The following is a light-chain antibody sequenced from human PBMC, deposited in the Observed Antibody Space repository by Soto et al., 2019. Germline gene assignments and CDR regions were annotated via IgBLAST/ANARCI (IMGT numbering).Light chain of an antibody. CDR3: QQYNTYLST. J-gene: IGKJ2*01. Sequence: DIQMTQSPSTLSASVGDRVTITCRASQTISPWLAWYQQKPGKAPKLLIYEVSSLESGVPSRFSGSGSGTEFTLTISSLQPDDFATYYCQQYNTYLSTFGEGTKLEIK. CDR2: EVS. V-gene: IGKV1-5*03. CDR1: QTISPW.